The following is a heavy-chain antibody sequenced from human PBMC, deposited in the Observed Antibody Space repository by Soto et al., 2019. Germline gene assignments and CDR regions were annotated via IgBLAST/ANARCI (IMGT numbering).Heavy chain of an antibody. CDR2: INPSGGHT. CDR1: GNTFTNYY. Sequence: ASVKVSCKASGNTFTNYYIHWVRQAPGQGLEWMGTINPSGGHTTYAQKFLGRVTMTRDTSTSTLYMELTSLRSEDTAVYYCARGGHVVVVTAAFDYWGQGTLVTVAS. J-gene: IGHJ4*02. CDR3: ARGGHVVVVTAAFDY. V-gene: IGHV1-46*01. D-gene: IGHD2-21*02.